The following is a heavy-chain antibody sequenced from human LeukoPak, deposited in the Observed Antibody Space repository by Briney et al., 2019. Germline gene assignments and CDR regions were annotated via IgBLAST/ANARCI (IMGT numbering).Heavy chain of an antibody. D-gene: IGHD6-13*01. CDR1: GGSISSSSYY. CDR2: IYTSGST. J-gene: IGHJ4*02. CDR3: ARDSAAGMFDY. V-gene: IGHV4-61*02. Sequence: SETLSLTCTVSGGSISSSSYYWSWIRQPAGKGLEWIGRIYTSGSTNYNPSLKSRVTMSVDTSKNQFSLKLSSVTAADTAVYYYARDSAAGMFDYWGQGTLVTVSS.